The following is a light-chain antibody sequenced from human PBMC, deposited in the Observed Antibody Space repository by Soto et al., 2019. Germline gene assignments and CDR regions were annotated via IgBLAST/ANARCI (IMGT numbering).Light chain of an antibody. CDR1: SSNIGAGYD. Sequence: QAVVTQPPSVSGAPGQRVTISCTGSSSNIGAGYDVHWYQQLPGTAPKILIYGNSNRPSGVPDRFSGSKSGTSASLAITVLQAEDEADYYCQSYDSSLSVVFGGGTKLTVL. CDR2: GNS. J-gene: IGLJ2*01. CDR3: QSYDSSLSVV. V-gene: IGLV1-40*01.